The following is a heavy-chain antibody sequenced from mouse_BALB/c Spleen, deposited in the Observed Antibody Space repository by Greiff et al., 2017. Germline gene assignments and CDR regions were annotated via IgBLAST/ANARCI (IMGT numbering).Heavy chain of an antibody. V-gene: IGHV7-1*02. CDR1: GFTFSDFY. J-gene: IGHJ2*01. D-gene: IGHD2-3*01. Sequence: EVKVVESGGGLVQPGGSLRLSCATSGFTFSDFYMEWVRQPPGKRLEWIAASRNKANDYTTEYSASVKGRFIVSRDTSQSILYLQMNALRAEDTAIYYCARAADGYYDYWGQGTTLTVSS. CDR2: SRNKANDYTT. CDR3: ARAADGYYDY.